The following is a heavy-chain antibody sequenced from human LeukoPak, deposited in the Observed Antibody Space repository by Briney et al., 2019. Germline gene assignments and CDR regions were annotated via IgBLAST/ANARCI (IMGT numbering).Heavy chain of an antibody. D-gene: IGHD6-13*01. Sequence: GGSLRLSCAASGFTFSGYAIHWVRQAPGKGLEWVAVISDDGSSKYYADSVKGRFTISRDNSKNTLYLQMNSLRAEDTAVYFCARERLAATGTGWFEPWGQGTLVTVSS. J-gene: IGHJ5*02. V-gene: IGHV3-30*04. CDR3: ARERLAATGTGWFEP. CDR2: ISDDGSSK. CDR1: GFTFSGYA.